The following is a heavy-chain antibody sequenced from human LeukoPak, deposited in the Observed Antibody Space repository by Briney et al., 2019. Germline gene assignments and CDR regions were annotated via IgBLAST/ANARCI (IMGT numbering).Heavy chain of an antibody. D-gene: IGHD5-18*01. J-gene: IGHJ4*02. V-gene: IGHV4-34*01. CDR3: ATSHYGYHY. Sequence: PSETLSLTCAVYGGLFSDYYWSWIRHPPGKGLEWIGEINHSGSTNYNPSLKSRVTISVDTSKNQFSLKLTSVTAADTAVYYCATSHYGYHYWGQGILVTVSS. CDR1: GGLFSDYY. CDR2: INHSGST.